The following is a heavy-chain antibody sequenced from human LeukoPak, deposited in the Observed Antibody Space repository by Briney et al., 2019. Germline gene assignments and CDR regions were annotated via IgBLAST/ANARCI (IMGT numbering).Heavy chain of an antibody. V-gene: IGHV3-23*01. J-gene: IGHJ4*02. CDR2: ISGSGGNT. CDR3: AKLPVAGLYFDY. CDR1: GFTFSSYG. Sequence: GGSLRLSCAASGFTFSSYGMHWVRQAPGKGLEWVSAISGSGGNTYYADSVKGRFTISRDNSKNTLYLQMNSLRAEDTAVYYCAKLPVAGLYFDYWGQGTLVTVSS. D-gene: IGHD6-19*01.